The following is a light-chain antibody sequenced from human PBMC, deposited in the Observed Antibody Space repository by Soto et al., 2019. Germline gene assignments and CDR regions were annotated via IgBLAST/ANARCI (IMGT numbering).Light chain of an antibody. CDR3: QQTYSTLPWT. CDR2: EAS. CDR1: ESVSVY. J-gene: IGKJ1*01. Sequence: DIQMTQSPSSLSASVGDRVTITCRASESVSVYLNWYQHRAGEAPHLLIYEASTLQSGVPPRFSGSGSGTDFTLTISSLQPEDFATYYCQQTYSTLPWTFGQGTKVDIK. V-gene: IGKV1-39*01.